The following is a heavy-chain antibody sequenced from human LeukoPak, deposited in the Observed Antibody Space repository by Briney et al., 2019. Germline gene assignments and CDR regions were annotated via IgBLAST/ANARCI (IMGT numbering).Heavy chain of an antibody. Sequence: PSETLSLTCTVSGGSLSSGGYYWSWIRQHPGKGLEWIGYIYYSGSTYYNPSLKSRVTISVDTSKNQFSLKLSSVTAADTAVYYCARGALYYGSGSYNFDPWGQGTLVTVSS. CDR2: IYYSGST. J-gene: IGHJ5*02. CDR3: ARGALYYGSGSYNFDP. D-gene: IGHD3-10*01. CDR1: GGSLSSGGYY. V-gene: IGHV4-31*03.